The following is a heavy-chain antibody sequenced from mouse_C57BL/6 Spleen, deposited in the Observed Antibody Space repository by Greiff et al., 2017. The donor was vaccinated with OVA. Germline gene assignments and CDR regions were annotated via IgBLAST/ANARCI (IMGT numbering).Heavy chain of an antibody. J-gene: IGHJ2*01. CDR1: GYTFTSYW. Sequence: QVQLQQPGAELVRPGSSVKLSCKASGYTFTSYWMHWVKQRPIQGLEWIGNIDPSDSETHYNQKFKDKATLTVDKSSSTAYMQLSSLTSEDSAVDYCARGSSYPYYFDYWGQGTTLTVSS. D-gene: IGHD1-1*01. CDR3: ARGSSYPYYFDY. V-gene: IGHV1-52*01. CDR2: IDPSDSET.